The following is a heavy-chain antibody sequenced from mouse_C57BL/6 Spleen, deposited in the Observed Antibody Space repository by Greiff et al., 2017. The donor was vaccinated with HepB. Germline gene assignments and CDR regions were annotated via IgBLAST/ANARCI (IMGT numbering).Heavy chain of an antibody. CDR3: ARSEVPYAMDY. CDR1: GYTFTSYG. Sequence: QVQLQQSGAELARPGASVKLSCKASGYTFTSYGISWVKQRTGQGLEWIGEIYTRSGNTYYNEKFKGKATLTADKSSSKAYMELRSLTSEDSAVYFCARSEVPYAMDYWGQGTSVTVSS. J-gene: IGHJ4*01. V-gene: IGHV1-81*01. CDR2: IYTRSGNT.